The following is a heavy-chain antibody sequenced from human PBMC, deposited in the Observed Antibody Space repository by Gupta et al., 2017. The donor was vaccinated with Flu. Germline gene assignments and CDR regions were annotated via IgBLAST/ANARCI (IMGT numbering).Heavy chain of an antibody. Sequence: EVQLLESGGGLVQPGGSLRLSCAASGFTFSSYAMSWVRQATGKGLEWVSAISGSGGSTYYADSVKGRFTISRDNSKNTLYLQMNSLRAEDTAVYYCAKGPAPSDIATYFDYWGQGTLVTVSS. V-gene: IGHV3-23*01. CDR1: GFTFSSYA. CDR3: AKGPAPSDIATYFDY. D-gene: IGHD5-12*01. CDR2: ISGSGGST. J-gene: IGHJ4*02.